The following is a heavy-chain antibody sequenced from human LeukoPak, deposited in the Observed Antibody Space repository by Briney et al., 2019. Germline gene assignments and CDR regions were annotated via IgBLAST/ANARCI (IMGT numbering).Heavy chain of an antibody. V-gene: IGHV4-39*07. CDR1: GGSISSSSYY. D-gene: IGHD2-15*01. CDR2: IYYSGST. CDR3: ARDRWGYSSGSHVDY. J-gene: IGHJ4*02. Sequence: SETLSLTCTVSGGSISSSSYYWGWIRQPPGKGLEWIGSIYYSGSTYYNPSLKSRVTISVDTSKNQFSLKLSSVTAADTAVYYCARDRWGYSSGSHVDYWGQGTLVAVSS.